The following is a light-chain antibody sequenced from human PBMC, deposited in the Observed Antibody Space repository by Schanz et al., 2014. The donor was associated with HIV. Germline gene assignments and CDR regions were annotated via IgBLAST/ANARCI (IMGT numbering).Light chain of an antibody. V-gene: IGKV3-20*01. CDR3: QHYGGSRGT. J-gene: IGKJ4*02. CDR1: QTVSSNF. CDR2: SAS. Sequence: EIVLTQSPGTLSLSPGERATLSCRASQTVSSNFLGWYQQKRGQVPRLLIYSASRRANGIPHRLSGSGSGTEFTLAISGRGRDDFVVYYCQHYGGSRGTFVVGTMV.